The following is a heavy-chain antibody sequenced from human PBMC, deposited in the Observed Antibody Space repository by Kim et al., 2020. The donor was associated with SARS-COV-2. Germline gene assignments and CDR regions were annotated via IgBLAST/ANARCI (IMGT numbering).Heavy chain of an antibody. V-gene: IGHV3-20*01. CDR1: GFTFDDYG. Sequence: GGSLRLSCAASGFTFDDYGMSWVRQAPGKGLEWVSGINWNGGSTGYADSVKGRFTISRDNAKNSLYLQMNSLRAEDTALYHCARVSRSSGWYPFDYWGQGTLVTVSS. D-gene: IGHD6-19*01. CDR3: ARVSRSSGWYPFDY. CDR2: INWNGGST. J-gene: IGHJ4*02.